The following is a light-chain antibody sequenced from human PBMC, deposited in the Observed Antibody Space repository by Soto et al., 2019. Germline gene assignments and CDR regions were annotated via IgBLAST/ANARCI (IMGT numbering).Light chain of an antibody. J-gene: IGLJ1*01. V-gene: IGLV1-44*01. CDR3: AAWDDSLNASYV. CDR1: SSNIGSNT. Sequence: QSVLPQPPSASGTPGQRVTISCSGSSSNIGSNTVNWYQQLPGTAPKLLIYSNNQRPSGVPDRFSGSKSGTSASLAISGLQSEDEADYYCAAWDDSLNASYVFGTGTKVTVL. CDR2: SNN.